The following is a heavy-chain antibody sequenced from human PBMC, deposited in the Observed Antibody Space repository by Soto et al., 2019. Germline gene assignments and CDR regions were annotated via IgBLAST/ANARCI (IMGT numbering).Heavy chain of an antibody. CDR2: ILHDGNNK. CDR3: ARDDEDGSYCDLGY. Sequence: QVQLVESGGGVVQHGRSLRLSCAASGFTFSNYIMHWVRQAPGKGLEWVAMILHDGNNKYYADSVKGRFTISRDNSKNTLYLQMNSLRTEDTAIYYCARDDEDGSYCDLGYWGQGTLVTVSS. D-gene: IGHD3-10*01. V-gene: IGHV3-30-3*01. J-gene: IGHJ4*02. CDR1: GFTFSNYI.